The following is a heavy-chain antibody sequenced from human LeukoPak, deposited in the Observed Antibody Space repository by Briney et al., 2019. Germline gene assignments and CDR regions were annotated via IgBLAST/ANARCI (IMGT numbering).Heavy chain of an antibody. J-gene: IGHJ6*03. CDR2: IYYSGST. D-gene: IGHD2-2*02. Sequence: SETLSLTCTVSGGSISDYYWSWIRQSPGKGLEWIGYIYYSGSTYYNPSLESRVTISLDTSKNQFSLTVNSVTAADTAVYYCARDTHYTTSSGYYYYYLNLWGKGAMVTVS. V-gene: IGHV4-59*12. CDR3: ARDTHYTTSSGYYYYYLNL. CDR1: GGSISDYY.